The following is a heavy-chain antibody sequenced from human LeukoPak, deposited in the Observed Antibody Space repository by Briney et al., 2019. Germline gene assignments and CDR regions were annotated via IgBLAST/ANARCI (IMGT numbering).Heavy chain of an antibody. V-gene: IGHV3-74*01. CDR2: ISPDGSTT. Sequence: PGGSLRLSCAASGFSISSYWMHWVRQVPGKGLVWVSRISPDGSTTGYADSVKGRFTISRDNAKNTLYLQMNSLRAEDTAVYYCARDGSYWENWFDPWGQGTLVTVSS. D-gene: IGHD1-26*01. CDR3: ARDGSYWENWFDP. J-gene: IGHJ5*02. CDR1: GFSISSYW.